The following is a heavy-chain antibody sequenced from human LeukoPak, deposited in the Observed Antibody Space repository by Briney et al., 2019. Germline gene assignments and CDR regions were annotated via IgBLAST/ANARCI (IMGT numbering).Heavy chain of an antibody. CDR3: AKAGACCSHGSGLYAFDV. Sequence: SETLSLTCTVSGDSVSSTGYYWGWIRQPPGKGLEWIGTICYSGSTYYNPSLKSRVTMSEDTSRNQFSLRLSSVNAADTAVYYCAKAGACCSHGSGLYAFDVWGQGTMVTVSS. CDR2: ICYSGST. J-gene: IGHJ3*01. D-gene: IGHD2-15*01. CDR1: GDSVSSTGYY. V-gene: IGHV4-39*01.